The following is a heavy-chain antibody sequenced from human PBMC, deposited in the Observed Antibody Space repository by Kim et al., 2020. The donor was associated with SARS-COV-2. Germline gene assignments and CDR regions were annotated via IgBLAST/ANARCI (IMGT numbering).Heavy chain of an antibody. J-gene: IGHJ5*02. CDR2: ISAYNGNT. CDR1: GYTFTSYG. D-gene: IGHD3-3*01. V-gene: IGHV1-18*01. CDR3: ARDSPNIGPYYDFWSGYRTENWFDP. Sequence: ASVKVSCKASGYTFTSYGISWVRQAPGQGLEWMGWISAYNGNTNYAQKLQGRVTMTTDTSTSTAYMELRSLRSDDTAVYYCARDSPNIGPYYDFWSGYRTENWFDPWGQGTLVTVSS.